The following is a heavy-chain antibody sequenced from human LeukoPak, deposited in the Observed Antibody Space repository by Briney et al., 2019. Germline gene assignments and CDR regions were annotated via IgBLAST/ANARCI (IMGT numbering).Heavy chain of an antibody. J-gene: IGHJ5*02. CDR2: MNPNSGNT. CDR3: AREYCSGGSCYYEWDP. D-gene: IGHD2-15*01. Sequence: ASVKVSCKASGYTFTSYDINWVRQATGQGLEWMGWMNPNSGNTGYAQKFQGRVTMTRNTSISTAYMELSRLRSDDTAVYYCAREYCSGGSCYYEWDPWGQGTLVTVSS. CDR1: GYTFTSYD. V-gene: IGHV1-8*01.